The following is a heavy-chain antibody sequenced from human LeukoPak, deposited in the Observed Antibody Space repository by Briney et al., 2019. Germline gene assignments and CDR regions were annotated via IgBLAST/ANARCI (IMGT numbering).Heavy chain of an antibody. CDR2: IIPIFGTA. CDR3: AREVGQQLPYYYYGMDV. CDR1: GRTFSSYA. V-gene: IGHV1-69*13. J-gene: IGHJ6*04. Sequence: SVKVSYKASGRTFSSYAISWVRQAPGQGLEWMGGIIPIFGTANYTQKFQGRVTITADESTSTAYMELSSLRSEDTAVYYCAREVGQQLPYYYYGMDVWGKGTTVTVSS. D-gene: IGHD6-13*01.